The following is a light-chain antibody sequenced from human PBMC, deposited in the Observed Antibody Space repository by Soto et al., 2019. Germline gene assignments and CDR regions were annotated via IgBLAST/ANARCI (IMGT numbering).Light chain of an antibody. J-gene: IGKJ1*01. CDR2: KAS. CDR3: QQYNSSPWT. CDR1: QSISSW. V-gene: IGKV1-5*03. Sequence: DIQMTQSPSTLSASVGDRVTITCRASQSISSWLAWYQQKPGKAPKLLIYKASSLGSGVPSRFSGSGSGTEFTLPISSLQPDDFATYYCQQYNSSPWTFGQGNKVEIK.